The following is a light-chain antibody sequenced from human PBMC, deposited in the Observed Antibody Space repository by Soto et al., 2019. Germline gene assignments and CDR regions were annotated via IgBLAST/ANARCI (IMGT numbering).Light chain of an antibody. V-gene: IGKV1-39*01. CDR3: QQSYNTPLT. Sequence: DIQMTQSHSSLFAFFGARVTIPSRASKGIRNFLHWNQQKPGKAPKLLIYAASSLQGDVPSRFSGSGSGTDFTLTISSLQPDDFATYYCQQSYNTPLTFGPGTKVDIK. CDR2: AAS. J-gene: IGKJ3*01. CDR1: KGIRNF.